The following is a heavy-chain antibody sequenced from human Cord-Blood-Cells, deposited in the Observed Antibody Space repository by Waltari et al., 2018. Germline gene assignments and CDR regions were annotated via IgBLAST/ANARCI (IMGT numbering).Heavy chain of an antibody. J-gene: IGHJ4*02. Sequence: QVQLQESGPGLVKPSQTLSLTCPVSGGSISRGGFYWRWLRQHPGKGLEWIGYIYYSGSTYYNPSLKSRVTISVDTSKNQFSLKLSSVTAADTAVYYCASYYGSGPYYFDYWGQGTLVTVSS. D-gene: IGHD3-10*01. CDR1: GGSISRGGFY. CDR3: ASYYGSGPYYFDY. V-gene: IGHV4-31*03. CDR2: IYYSGST.